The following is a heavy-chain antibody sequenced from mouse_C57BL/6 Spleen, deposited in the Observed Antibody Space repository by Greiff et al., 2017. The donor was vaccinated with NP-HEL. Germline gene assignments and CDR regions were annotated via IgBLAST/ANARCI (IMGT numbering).Heavy chain of an antibody. CDR2: ISSGGSYT. CDR3: ARTTVVGNYAMDY. D-gene: IGHD1-1*01. CDR1: GFTFSSYG. Sequence: EVQVVESGGDLVKPGGSLKLSCAASGFTFSSYGMSWVRQTPDKRLEWVATISSGGSYTYYPDSVKGRFTISRDNAKNTLYLQMSSLKSEDTAMYYCARTTVVGNYAMDYWGQGTSVTVSS. J-gene: IGHJ4*01. V-gene: IGHV5-6*01.